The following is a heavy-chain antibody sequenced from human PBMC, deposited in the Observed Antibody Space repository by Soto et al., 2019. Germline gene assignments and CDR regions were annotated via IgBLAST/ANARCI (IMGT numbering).Heavy chain of an antibody. D-gene: IGHD4-4*01. V-gene: IGHV1-3*01. Sequence: ASVKVSCKASEYTSTSYTLHWVRGATGQRLEWMGWINGGNGNTKYSQKFQGRVTITRDTSASTAYMELSSLRSDDTAVYYCARELQGLYYFDYWGQGTLVTVSS. CDR1: EYTSTSYT. CDR2: INGGNGNT. J-gene: IGHJ4*02. CDR3: ARELQGLYYFDY.